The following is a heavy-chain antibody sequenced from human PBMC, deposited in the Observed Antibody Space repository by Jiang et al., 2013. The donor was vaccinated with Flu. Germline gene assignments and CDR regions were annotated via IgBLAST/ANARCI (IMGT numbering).Heavy chain of an antibody. CDR2: IYPGDSDT. CDR1: GYTFSTYW. D-gene: IGHD5-12*01. V-gene: IGHV5-51*03. CDR3: ARLGEYSGYDYVGWFDP. J-gene: IGHJ5*02. Sequence: GAEVKKPGDSLKISCQDFGYTFSTYWVGWARQLPGKGLEWMGIIYPGDSDTRYSPSFQGQVTISADKSISTAYLQWSSLKASDTAMYYCARLGEYSGYDYVGWFDPWG.